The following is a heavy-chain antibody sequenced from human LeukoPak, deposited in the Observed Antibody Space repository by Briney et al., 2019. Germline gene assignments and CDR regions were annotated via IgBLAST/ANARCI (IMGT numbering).Heavy chain of an antibody. D-gene: IGHD1-26*01. Sequence: GGSLRLSCAVSGFSVSGYWMTWVRQAPGKGLEWVSSISSTSGYIYYADSVKGRFTISRDNAKNSLYLQMHSLRAEDTAVYYCVRDSLVGRPTTPVFDYWGQGTLVTVSS. CDR3: VRDSLVGRPTTPVFDY. J-gene: IGHJ4*02. CDR1: GFSVSGYW. V-gene: IGHV3-21*01. CDR2: ISSTSGYI.